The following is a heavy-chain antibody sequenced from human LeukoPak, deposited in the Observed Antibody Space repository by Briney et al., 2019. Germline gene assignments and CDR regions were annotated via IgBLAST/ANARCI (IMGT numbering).Heavy chain of an antibody. D-gene: IGHD2-2*01. V-gene: IGHV3-30-3*01. Sequence: QAGGSLRLSCAASGFTFSSYAMHWVRQAPGKGLEWVAVISYDGSNKYYADSVKGRFTISRDNSKNTLYLQMNSLRAEDTAVYYCAKDASIVVVLYGPYGMDVWGQGTTVTVSS. CDR2: ISYDGSNK. J-gene: IGHJ6*02. CDR3: AKDASIVVVLYGPYGMDV. CDR1: GFTFSSYA.